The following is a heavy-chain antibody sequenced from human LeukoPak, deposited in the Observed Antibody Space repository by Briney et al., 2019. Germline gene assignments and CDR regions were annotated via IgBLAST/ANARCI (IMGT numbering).Heavy chain of an antibody. CDR1: GFTFSRHA. V-gene: IGHV3-23*01. CDR2: ISGSGGST. J-gene: IGHJ3*02. D-gene: IGHD1-26*01. CDR3: ARGGSYPNDPFDI. Sequence: PGGSLRLSCAASGFTFSRHAMSWVRQAPGKGLEWVSSISGSGGSTYYADSVKGRFTISRDNSKNTLFLQVNSLRAEDTAVYYCARGGSYPNDPFDIWGQGTMVTVTS.